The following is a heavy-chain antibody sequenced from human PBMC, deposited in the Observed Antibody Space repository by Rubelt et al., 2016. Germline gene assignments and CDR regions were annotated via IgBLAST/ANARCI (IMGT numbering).Heavy chain of an antibody. CDR1: GYTFTSYG. Sequence: QVQLVQSGAEVKKPGASVKVSCTASGYTFTSYGISWVRQAPGQGLEWMGWISAYNGNTNYAQTVQGRSTMTTDTSTSTAYMELRSLGSDDTAVYYCASGGIAARVFDYWGQGTLVTVSS. D-gene: IGHD6-6*01. CDR3: ASGGIAARVFDY. J-gene: IGHJ4*02. V-gene: IGHV1-18*01. CDR2: ISAYNGNT.